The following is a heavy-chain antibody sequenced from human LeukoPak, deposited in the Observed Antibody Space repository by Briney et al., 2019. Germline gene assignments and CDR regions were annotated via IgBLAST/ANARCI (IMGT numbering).Heavy chain of an antibody. J-gene: IGHJ4*02. D-gene: IGHD3-10*01. CDR3: ARARYGGIGDFDY. V-gene: IGHV4-30-4*02. Sequence: SETLSLTCTVSGGSISSGDYYWSWIRQPPGKGLEWIGYIYYSGSTYYNPSLKSRVTISVDTSKNQFSLKLSSVTAADTAVYYCARARYGGIGDFDYWGQGTLVTVSS. CDR2: IYYSGST. CDR1: GGSISSGDYY.